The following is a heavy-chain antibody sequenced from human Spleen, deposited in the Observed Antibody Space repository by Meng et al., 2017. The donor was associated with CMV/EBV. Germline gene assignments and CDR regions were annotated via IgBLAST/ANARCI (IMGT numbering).Heavy chain of an antibody. J-gene: IGHJ1*01. CDR2: ISSTSNYI. D-gene: IGHD1-14*01. CDR1: FSSYS. V-gene: IGHV3-21*01. Sequence: FSSYSLNWVRQAPGKGLEWVASISSTSNYIYYADSVEGRFSISKDNTKNSVHLQMDNLRAEDSGVYYCARDEPPVGSGGPTRYVQYWGQGTLVTVSS. CDR3: ARDEPPVGSGGPTRYVQY.